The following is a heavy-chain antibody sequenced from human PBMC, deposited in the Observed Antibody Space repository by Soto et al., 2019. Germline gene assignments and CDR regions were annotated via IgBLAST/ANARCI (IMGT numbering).Heavy chain of an antibody. D-gene: IGHD6-13*01. CDR2: INHSGST. V-gene: IGHV4-34*01. J-gene: IGHJ4*02. CDR3: ARGMWYSSSYFDY. CDR1: GGSFSGYY. Sequence: SDTLCLTCAVYGGSFSGYYWSWIRQPPGKGLEWIGEINHSGSTNYNPSLKSRVTISVDTSKNQFSLKLSSVTAADTAVYYCARGMWYSSSYFDYWGRGTLVTVSS.